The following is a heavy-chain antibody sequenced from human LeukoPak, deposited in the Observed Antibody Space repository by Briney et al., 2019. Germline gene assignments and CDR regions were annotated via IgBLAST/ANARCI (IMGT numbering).Heavy chain of an antibody. J-gene: IGHJ3*02. Sequence: GGSLRLSCVASGFTFSSYGMHWVRQAPGKGLEWVSYISSTDSTIYYADSVQGRFTISRDNAKNSLYLLMNSLRAEDTAVYYCARDLDGAVAFDIWGQGTMVTVSS. D-gene: IGHD1-1*01. CDR1: GFTFSSYG. V-gene: IGHV3-48*01. CDR3: ARDLDGAVAFDI. CDR2: ISSTDSTI.